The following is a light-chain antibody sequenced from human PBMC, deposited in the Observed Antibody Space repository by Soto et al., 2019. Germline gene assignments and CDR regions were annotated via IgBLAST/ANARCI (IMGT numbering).Light chain of an antibody. CDR3: QQYNDWPTFT. CDR1: QTVSVN. J-gene: IGKJ3*01. V-gene: IGKV3-15*01. CDR2: GAS. Sequence: EIVMTQSPATLSVSPGERATLSCRASQTVSVNLAWYQQKPGQAPRLLIYGASTRATGVPARFSGSGSGTEFTLTISSLQYEDFAVYYCQQYNDWPTFTFGPGTRVYIK.